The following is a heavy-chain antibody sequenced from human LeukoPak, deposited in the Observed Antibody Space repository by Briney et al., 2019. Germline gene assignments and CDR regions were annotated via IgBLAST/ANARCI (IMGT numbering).Heavy chain of an antibody. D-gene: IGHD1-26*01. CDR3: AKDPRLSGSYYDY. CDR2: IRYDGSNK. CDR1: GFTFSSYG. J-gene: IGHJ4*02. V-gene: IGHV3-30*02. Sequence: PGGSLRLSCAASGFTFSSYGMHWVRQAPGKGLEWVAFIRYDGSNKYYADSVKGRFTISRDNSRNTLYLQMNSLRAEDTAVYYCAKDPRLSGSYYDYWGQGTLVTVSS.